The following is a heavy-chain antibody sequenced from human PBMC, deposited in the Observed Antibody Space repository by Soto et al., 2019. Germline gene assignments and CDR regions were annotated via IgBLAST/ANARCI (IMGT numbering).Heavy chain of an antibody. CDR2: INHSGST. CDR1: GGSFSGYY. CDR3: ARSITMVRGPHRFYYYGMDV. J-gene: IGHJ6*02. D-gene: IGHD3-10*01. Sequence: SETLSLTCAVYGGSFSGYYWSWIRQPPGKGLEWIGEINHSGSTNYNPSLKSRVTISVDTSKNQFSLKLSSVTAADTAVYYCARSITMVRGPHRFYYYGMDVWGQGTTVTVSS. V-gene: IGHV4-34*01.